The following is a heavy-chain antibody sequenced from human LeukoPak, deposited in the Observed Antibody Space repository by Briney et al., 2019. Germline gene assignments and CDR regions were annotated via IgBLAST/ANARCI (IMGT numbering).Heavy chain of an antibody. J-gene: IGHJ4*02. V-gene: IGHV3-74*01. CDR2: INSDGSYT. CDR1: RFTFSRYW. CDR3: ARDITGNPS. Sequence: GGSLRLSCAASRFTFSRYWMHWVRQAPGKGLVWVSRINSDGSYTDYADSVKGRFTISRDNAKNTLYLQMDSLRGEDTAVYYCARDITGNPSWGQGTLVTVSS. D-gene: IGHD3-10*01.